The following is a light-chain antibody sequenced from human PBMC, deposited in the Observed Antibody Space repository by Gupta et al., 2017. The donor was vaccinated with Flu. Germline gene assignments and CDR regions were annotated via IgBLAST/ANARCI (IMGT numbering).Light chain of an antibody. CDR2: EVS. Sequence: QSVLTQPASVSVSPARSITISCTGTSRDVGGYDYFSWYQQHPGQAPKLMIYEVSNRPSGVSIRFSASKSGNTASLTISGPQAEDDADYYSTSNTSSSTWVFGGGTRLTVL. CDR1: SRDVGGYDY. CDR3: TSNTSSSTWV. J-gene: IGLJ3*02. V-gene: IGLV2-14*01.